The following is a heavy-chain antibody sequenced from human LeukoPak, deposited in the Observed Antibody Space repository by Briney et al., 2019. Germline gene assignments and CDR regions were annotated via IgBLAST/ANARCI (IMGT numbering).Heavy chain of an antibody. CDR3: ARGDYDILTRLADFDY. J-gene: IGHJ4*02. D-gene: IGHD3-9*01. V-gene: IGHV1-8*01. Sequence: ASVKVSCKASGYTFTSYDINWVRQATGQGLEWMGWMNPNSGNTGYAQKFQGRVTMTRNTSISTAYMELGSLRSEDTAVYYCARGDYDILTRLADFDYWGQGTLVTVSS. CDR2: MNPNSGNT. CDR1: GYTFTSYD.